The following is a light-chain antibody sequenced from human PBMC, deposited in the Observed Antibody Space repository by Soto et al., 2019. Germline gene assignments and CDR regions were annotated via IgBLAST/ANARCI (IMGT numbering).Light chain of an antibody. CDR3: SSYTSSSTLYV. Sequence: QSVLTQPPSASGSPGQSVTISCTGTSSDVGVYNSVSWYQQHPAQAPKLMIYDVSKRPSGVPDRFSGSKSGNTASLTVSGLQAEDEADYYCSSYTSSSTLYVFGTGTKVTV. CDR2: DVS. CDR1: SSDVGVYNS. V-gene: IGLV2-8*01. J-gene: IGLJ1*01.